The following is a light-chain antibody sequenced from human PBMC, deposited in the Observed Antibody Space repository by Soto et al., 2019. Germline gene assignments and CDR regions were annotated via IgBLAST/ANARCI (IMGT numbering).Light chain of an antibody. Sequence: QTVVTQEASVTVSPGGTVTLTCASSTGAVTSGYSPNWFQQKPGQAPRALIYSTTSRYFWTPARFSGALLGGKAVLTLSGVKPEDEAEYYCLLYYGGVHVFGTGTKLTVL. CDR1: TGAVTSGYS. CDR2: STT. V-gene: IGLV7-43*01. CDR3: LLYYGGVHV. J-gene: IGLJ1*01.